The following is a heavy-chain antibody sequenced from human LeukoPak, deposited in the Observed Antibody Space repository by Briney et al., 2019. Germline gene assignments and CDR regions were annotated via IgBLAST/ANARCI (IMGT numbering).Heavy chain of an antibody. Sequence: SCKASGGTFSSYAMHWVRQAPGKGLEWVAVISYDGSNKYYADSVKGRFTISRDNSKNTLYLQMNSLRAEDTAVYYCARELLSQYDFWSGYAPSGFAYWGQGTLVTVSS. CDR2: ISYDGSNK. CDR1: GGTFSSYA. J-gene: IGHJ4*02. CDR3: ARELLSQYDFWSGYAPSGFAY. V-gene: IGHV3-30-3*01. D-gene: IGHD3-3*01.